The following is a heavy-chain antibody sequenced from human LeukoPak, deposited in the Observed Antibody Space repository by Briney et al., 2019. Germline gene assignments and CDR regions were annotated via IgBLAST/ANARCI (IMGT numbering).Heavy chain of an antibody. CDR2: IYYTANT. J-gene: IGHJ4*02. CDR1: GGSISSSSYY. V-gene: IGHV4-39*01. D-gene: IGHD3-22*01. Sequence: SETLSLTCTVSGGSISSSSYYWGWIRQPPGKGLEWIGSIYYTANTYYNSSLKSRVTISVDTSKNQSSLKLSSVTAADSAVYYCARRDHYDSSGYFDYWGQGTLVTVSS. CDR3: ARRDHYDSSGYFDY.